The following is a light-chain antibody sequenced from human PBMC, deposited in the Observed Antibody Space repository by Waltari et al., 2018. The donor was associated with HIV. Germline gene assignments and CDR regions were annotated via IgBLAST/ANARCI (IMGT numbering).Light chain of an antibody. Sequence: QSALTQPASVSGSPGQSIPISCTGTSSDVANYNLVSWYQQYPGKAPKLMIYEAVKRPSGVSNRISASKSGNTASLTISGLQAEDEADYYCCSYGGSSTWVFGGGTKLTVL. V-gene: IGLV2-23*01. CDR3: CSYGGSSTWV. CDR1: SSDVANYNL. J-gene: IGLJ3*02. CDR2: EAV.